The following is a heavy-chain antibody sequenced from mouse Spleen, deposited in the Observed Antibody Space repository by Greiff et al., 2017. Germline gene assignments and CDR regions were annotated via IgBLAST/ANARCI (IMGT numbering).Heavy chain of an antibody. V-gene: IGHV1-5*01. CDR2: IYPGNSDT. CDR1: GYTFTSYW. D-gene: IGHD2-4*01. CDR3: TNPIYYDYGGAY. J-gene: IGHJ3*01. Sequence: VQLQQSGTVLARPGASVKMSCKTSGYTFTSYWMHWVKQRPGQGLEWIGAIYPGNSDTSYNQKFKGKAKLTAVTSASTAYMELSSLTNEDSAVYYCTNPIYYDYGGAYWGQGTLVTVSA.